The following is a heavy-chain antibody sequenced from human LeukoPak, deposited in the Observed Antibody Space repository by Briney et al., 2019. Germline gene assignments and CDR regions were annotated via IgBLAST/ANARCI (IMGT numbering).Heavy chain of an antibody. J-gene: IGHJ6*02. D-gene: IGHD2-8*01. Sequence: GASVKDSCKASGYNFISYYMHWVRQAPGQGLEWMGIINPSGGSTSYTQKFQDRVTMTRDTSTSTVYMELSSLKSEDTAVYYCAREDVVLVHAVRYYYYGMDVWGQGTTVTVSS. CDR1: GYNFISYY. V-gene: IGHV1-46*01. CDR3: AREDVVLVHAVRYYYYGMDV. CDR2: INPSGGST.